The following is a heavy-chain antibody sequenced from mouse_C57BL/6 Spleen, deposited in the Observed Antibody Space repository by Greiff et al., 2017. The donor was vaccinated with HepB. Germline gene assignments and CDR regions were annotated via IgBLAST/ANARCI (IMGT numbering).Heavy chain of an antibody. CDR1: GYTFTSYW. V-gene: IGHV1-69*01. D-gene: IGHD4-1*01. J-gene: IGHJ3*01. Sequence: QVQLQQPGAELVMPGASVKLSCKASGYTFTSYWMHWVKQRPGQGLEWIGEIDPSDSYTNYNQKFKGKSTLTVDKSSSTAYRQLSSLTSEDSAVYYCARDWDRVFAYWGQGTLVTVSA. CDR3: ARDWDRVFAY. CDR2: IDPSDSYT.